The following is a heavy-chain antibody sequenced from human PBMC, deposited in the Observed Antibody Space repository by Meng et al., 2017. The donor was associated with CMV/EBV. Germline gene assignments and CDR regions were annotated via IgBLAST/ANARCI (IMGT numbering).Heavy chain of an antibody. D-gene: IGHD2-2*01. J-gene: IGHJ6*02. V-gene: IGHV3-74*01. CDR3: ARDIGVVPVAINYYYGMDV. Sequence: GGSLRLSCAASGFTFSSYWMHWVRQAPGKGLVWVSRINSDGSSTSYADSVKGRFTISRDNAKNTLYLQMNSLRAEDTAVDYCARDIGVVPVAINYYYGMDVWGQGTTVTVSS. CDR2: INSDGSST. CDR1: GFTFSSYW.